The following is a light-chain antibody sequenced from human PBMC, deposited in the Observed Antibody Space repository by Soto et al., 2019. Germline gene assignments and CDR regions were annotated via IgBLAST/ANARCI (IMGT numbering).Light chain of an antibody. V-gene: IGLV2-18*02. CDR2: EVS. Sequence: QSALTQPPSVSGSPGQSVTISCTGTSSDVDSYNRVSWFQQPPGTAPKPMIHEVSNRPSGVPYRFSGSMSGNTASLTIAGLQAEDGADYRCTPYTSSSTFDVFGGGTKLTVL. CDR1: SSDVDSYNR. CDR3: TPYTSSSTFDV. J-gene: IGLJ2*01.